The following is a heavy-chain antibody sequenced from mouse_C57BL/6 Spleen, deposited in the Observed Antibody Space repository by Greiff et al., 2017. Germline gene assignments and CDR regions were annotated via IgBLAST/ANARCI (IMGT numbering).Heavy chain of an antibody. Sequence: QVQLKQPGAELVMPGASVKLSCKASGYTFTSYWMHWVKQRPGQGLEWIGEIDPSDSYTNYNQKFKGKSTLTVDKSSSTAYMQLSSLTSEDSAVYYCARRLRLLGYFDYWGQGTTLTVSS. CDR3: ARRLRLLGYFDY. J-gene: IGHJ2*01. V-gene: IGHV1-69*01. D-gene: IGHD3-2*02. CDR1: GYTFTSYW. CDR2: IDPSDSYT.